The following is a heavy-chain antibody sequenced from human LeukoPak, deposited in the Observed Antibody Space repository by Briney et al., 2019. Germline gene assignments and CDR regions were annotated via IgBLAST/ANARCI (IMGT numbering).Heavy chain of an antibody. CDR3: ARDRAGLRYFDWLPTIYYYYGMDV. CDR1: GGCISSYY. V-gene: IGHV4-59*01. Sequence: SETLSLTCTVSGGCISSYYWSWIRQPPGKGLEWIGYIYYSGSTNYNPSLKSRVTISVDTSKNQFSLKLSSVTAADTAVYYCARDRAGLRYFDWLPTIYYYYGMDVWGQGTTVTVSS. CDR2: IYYSGST. J-gene: IGHJ6*02. D-gene: IGHD3-9*01.